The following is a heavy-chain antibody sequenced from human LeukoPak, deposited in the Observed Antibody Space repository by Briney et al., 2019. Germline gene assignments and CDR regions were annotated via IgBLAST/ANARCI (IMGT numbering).Heavy chain of an antibody. D-gene: IGHD1-26*01. CDR2: IYSGGST. CDR1: GFTVSSNY. CDR3: AREVGATGLDY. Sequence: GGSLRLSCAASGFTVSSNYMSRVRQAPGKGLEWVSVIYSGGSTYYADSVKGRFTISRDNSKNTLYLQMNSLRAEDTAVYYCAREVGATGLDYWGQGTLVTVSS. J-gene: IGHJ4*02. V-gene: IGHV3-53*01.